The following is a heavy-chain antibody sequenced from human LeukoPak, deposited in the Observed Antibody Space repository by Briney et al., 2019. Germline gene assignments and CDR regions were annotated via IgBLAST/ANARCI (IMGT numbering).Heavy chain of an antibody. D-gene: IGHD6-13*01. CDR3: ARDSKPIAAAGINSDY. CDR1: GYTFTGYY. J-gene: IGHJ4*02. CDR2: INPNSGGT. Sequence: ASVKVSCKASGYTFTGYYMHWVRQAPGQGLEWMGWINPNSGGTNYAQKFQGRVTMTRDTSISTAYMELSRLRSDDTAVYYCARDSKPIAAAGINSDYWGQGTLVTVSS. V-gene: IGHV1-2*02.